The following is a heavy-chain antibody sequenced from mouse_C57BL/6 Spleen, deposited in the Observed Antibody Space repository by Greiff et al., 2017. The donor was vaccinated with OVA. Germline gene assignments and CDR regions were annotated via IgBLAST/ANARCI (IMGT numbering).Heavy chain of an antibody. Sequence: QVQLKQSGAELVKPGASVKISCKASGYAFSSYWMNWVKQRPGKGLEWIGQIYPGDGDTNYNGKFKGKATLTADKSSSTAYMQLSSLTSEDSAVYFCARARGDGRYFDYWGQGTTLTVSS. CDR3: ARARGDGRYFDY. D-gene: IGHD1-1*01. CDR1: GYAFSSYW. V-gene: IGHV1-80*01. CDR2: IYPGDGDT. J-gene: IGHJ2*01.